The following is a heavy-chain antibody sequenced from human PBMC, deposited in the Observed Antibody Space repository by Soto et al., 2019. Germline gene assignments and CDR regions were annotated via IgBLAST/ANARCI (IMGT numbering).Heavy chain of an antibody. J-gene: IGHJ5*02. D-gene: IGHD4-4*01. CDR3: ERLFHNYVNGNWFNP. CDR2: IDYIGNT. V-gene: IGHV4-59*01. Sequence: SETLSLTCTVSDGSIGSDYWSWIRQPPGKGLEWLGNIDYIGNTNYNPSLKSRVTMSIDTSKNRFSLKLASVTTADTAVYYCERLFHNYVNGNWFNPWGRGTLVAV. CDR1: DGSIGSDY.